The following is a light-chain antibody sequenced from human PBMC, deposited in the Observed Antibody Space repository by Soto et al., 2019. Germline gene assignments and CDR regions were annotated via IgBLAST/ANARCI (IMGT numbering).Light chain of an antibody. V-gene: IGKV1-39*01. CDR3: QQSYWTPWT. CDR2: AAS. CDR1: HSISSL. Sequence: IQITQSPSPLSASIGNRVTITRRTSHSISSLLSWYQQKAGKAPKLLIYAASSLQSGDPSRFSGRGSGKYFTPTISILQPEAFATYCCQQSYWTPWTFGQGTKVDI. J-gene: IGKJ1*01.